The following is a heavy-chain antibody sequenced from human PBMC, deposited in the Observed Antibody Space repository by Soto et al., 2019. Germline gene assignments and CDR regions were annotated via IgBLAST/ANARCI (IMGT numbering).Heavy chain of an antibody. CDR3: ARHGYDYGGKDAFDI. Sequence: SATLSLTCTVSGGSISSSSNSWRRIREPPGKGLEWIGSIYYSGSTYYNPSLKSRVTISVDTSKNQVSLKLSSVTAADTAVYYYARHGYDYGGKDAFDIWGQGTMVT. J-gene: IGHJ3*02. CDR2: IYYSGST. V-gene: IGHV4-39*01. D-gene: IGHD4-17*01. CDR1: GGSISSSSNS.